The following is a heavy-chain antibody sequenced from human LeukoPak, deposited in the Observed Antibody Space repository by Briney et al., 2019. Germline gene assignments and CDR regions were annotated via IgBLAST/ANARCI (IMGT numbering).Heavy chain of an antibody. CDR1: GYTFTSYD. V-gene: IGHV1-8*01. Sequence: ASVKVSCKASGYTFTSYDINWVRQATGQGLEWMGWMNPNSGNTGYAQKFQGRVTMTRNTSISTAYMELSSLRSEDTAVYYCARGRGRFLEWLTARDYYYYGMDVWGQGTTVTVFS. D-gene: IGHD3-3*01. CDR2: MNPNSGNT. J-gene: IGHJ6*02. CDR3: ARGRGRFLEWLTARDYYYYGMDV.